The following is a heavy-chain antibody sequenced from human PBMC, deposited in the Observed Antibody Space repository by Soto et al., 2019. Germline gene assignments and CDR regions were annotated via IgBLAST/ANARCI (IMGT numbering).Heavy chain of an antibody. V-gene: IGHV4-59*01. Sequence: QVQLQESGPGLVKPSETLSLTCTVSGGSISSYYWSWIRQPPGKGLEWIGYIYYSGSTNYNPSLKSXXTXSGXTSKNQFSLKLSSVTAADTAVYYCARGRGLRYVDYWGQGTLVTVSS. D-gene: IGHD5-12*01. J-gene: IGHJ4*02. CDR2: IYYSGST. CDR1: GGSISSYY. CDR3: ARGRGLRYVDY.